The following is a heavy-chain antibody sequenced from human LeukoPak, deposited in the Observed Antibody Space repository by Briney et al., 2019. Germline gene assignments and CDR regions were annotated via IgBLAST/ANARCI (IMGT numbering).Heavy chain of an antibody. V-gene: IGHV3-74*01. Sequence: WVRQAPGKGXVXXSRXNSDGSSTSYADSVKGRFTISRDNAKNTLYLQMNSLRAEDTAVYYCARDNVVVTATGYYYGMDVWGQGTTVTVSS. J-gene: IGHJ6*02. CDR3: ARDNVVVTATGYYYGMDV. D-gene: IGHD2-21*02. CDR2: XNSDGSST.